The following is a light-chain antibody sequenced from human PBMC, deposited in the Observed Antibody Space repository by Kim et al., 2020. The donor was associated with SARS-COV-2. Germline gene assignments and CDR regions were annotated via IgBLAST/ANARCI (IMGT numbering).Light chain of an antibody. V-gene: IGLV2-8*01. CDR3: SSYAGSKNYV. CDR2: ELT. J-gene: IGLJ1*01. Sequence: QSVTPSSTGTSNDVGAYTYLSCNQQHPGHAPTLMIYELTKRPSGVTDRFSGSKSGNTASLTVSGLQAEDEADYYCSSYAGSKNYVFGTGTKVTVL. CDR1: SNDVGAYTY.